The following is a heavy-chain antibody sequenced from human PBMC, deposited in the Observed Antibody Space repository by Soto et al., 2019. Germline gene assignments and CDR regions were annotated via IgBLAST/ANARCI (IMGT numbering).Heavy chain of an antibody. CDR2: INSSGGST. Sequence: GGSLRLSCAVSGFTFSSYGMHWVRQAPGKGLVWVSAINSSGGSTYYADSVKGRFTISRDNSKNTLYLQMNSLRAEDTAVYYCAKADCSSTSPHYCYYYYGMDVWGQGTTVTVSS. CDR3: AKADCSSTSPHYCYYYYGMDV. CDR1: GFTFSSYG. D-gene: IGHD2-2*01. J-gene: IGHJ6*02. V-gene: IGHV3-23*01.